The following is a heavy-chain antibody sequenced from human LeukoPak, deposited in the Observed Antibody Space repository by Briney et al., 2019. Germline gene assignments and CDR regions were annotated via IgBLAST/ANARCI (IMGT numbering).Heavy chain of an antibody. CDR3: ARNENSGWGYFDY. CDR1: GFTFSSYA. CDR2: ISSHGGST. V-gene: IGHV3-64*04. D-gene: IGHD5-12*01. J-gene: IGHJ4*02. Sequence: GGSLRLSCSASGFTFSSYAMHWVRQAPEKGLEYVSAISSHGGSTYYADSVRGGFTISRDNSKNTLCLQMNSLRAEDTAIYYCARNENSGWGYFDYWGQGTLVTVSS.